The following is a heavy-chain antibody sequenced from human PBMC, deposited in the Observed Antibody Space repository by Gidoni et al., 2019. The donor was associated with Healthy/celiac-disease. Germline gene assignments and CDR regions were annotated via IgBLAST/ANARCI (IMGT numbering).Heavy chain of an antibody. V-gene: IGHV4-59*01. D-gene: IGHD2-15*01. CDR2: IYYSGST. Sequence: QVQLQESGPGLVKPSETLSLTCTVSGGSISSYYWSWIRQPPGKGLEWIGYIYYSGSTNYNPSLKSRVTISVDTSKNQFSLKLSSVTAADTAVYYCARDGQVAYFDYWGQGTLVTVSS. CDR1: GGSISSYY. J-gene: IGHJ4*02. CDR3: ARDGQVAYFDY.